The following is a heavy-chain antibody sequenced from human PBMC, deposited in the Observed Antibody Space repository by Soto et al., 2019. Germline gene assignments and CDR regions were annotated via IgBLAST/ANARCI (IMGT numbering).Heavy chain of an antibody. J-gene: IGHJ6*02. CDR2: IWYDGSNK. CDR3: ARLSEIYYYYGMDV. Sequence: PGGSLRLSCAASGFTFSSYGMHWVRQAPGKGLEWVAVIWYDGSNKYYADSVKGRFTISRDNSKNTLYLQMNSLRAEDTAVYYCARLSEIYYYYGMDVWGQGTTVTVSS. V-gene: IGHV3-33*01. CDR1: GFTFSSYG.